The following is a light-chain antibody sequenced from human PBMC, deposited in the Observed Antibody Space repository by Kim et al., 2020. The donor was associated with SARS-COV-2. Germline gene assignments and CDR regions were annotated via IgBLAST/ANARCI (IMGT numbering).Light chain of an antibody. Sequence: ALGQTVRITCKGDSLRSNYASWYQQKPGRAPVLVIYGKNNRPSGIPDRFSGSSSGNTASLTITGAQAEDEADYYCNSRDSSGNHWVFGGGTQLTVL. CDR1: SLRSNY. V-gene: IGLV3-19*01. CDR3: NSRDSSGNHWV. J-gene: IGLJ3*02. CDR2: GKN.